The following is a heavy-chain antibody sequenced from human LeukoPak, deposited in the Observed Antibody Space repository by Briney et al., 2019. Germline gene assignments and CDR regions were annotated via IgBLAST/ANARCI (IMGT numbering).Heavy chain of an antibody. J-gene: IGHJ4*02. CDR1: GGSISTQY. Sequence: SETLSLTCTVSGGSISTQYWTWIRQPPGKRLGWLGYMYFNEDTNYNPSLESRVTISLGPSKNQFSLKLTSVTAADTAVYYCAREGNDYGANSIDYWGQGILVTVSS. CDR2: MYFNEDT. CDR3: AREGNDYGANSIDY. V-gene: IGHV4-59*11. D-gene: IGHD4-23*01.